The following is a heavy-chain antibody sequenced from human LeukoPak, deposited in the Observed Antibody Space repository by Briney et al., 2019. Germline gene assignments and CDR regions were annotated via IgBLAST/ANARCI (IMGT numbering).Heavy chain of an antibody. D-gene: IGHD2-15*01. Sequence: SETLSLTCAVSGGSISSSNWWSWVRQPPGKGLEWIGEIYHSGSTNYKPSLKSRVTISVDKSKNQFSLKLSSVTAADTAVYYCARGSSRYCSGGSCSYFDYWGQGTLVTVSS. CDR3: ARGSSRYCSGGSCSYFDY. CDR1: GGSISSSNW. J-gene: IGHJ4*02. V-gene: IGHV4-4*02. CDR2: IYHSGST.